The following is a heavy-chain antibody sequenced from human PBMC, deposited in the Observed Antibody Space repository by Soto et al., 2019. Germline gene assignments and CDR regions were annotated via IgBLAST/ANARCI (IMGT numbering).Heavy chain of an antibody. V-gene: IGHV4-39*01. CDR2: IYYSGST. Sequence: SETLSLTCTVSGGSISSSSYYWGWIRQPPGKGLEWIGSIYYSGSTYYNPSLKSRVTISVDTSKNQFSLKLSSVTAADTAVYYCARRCGSAIDYWGQGTLVTVSS. J-gene: IGHJ4*02. CDR3: ARRCGSAIDY. CDR1: GGSISSSSYY. D-gene: IGHD1-26*01.